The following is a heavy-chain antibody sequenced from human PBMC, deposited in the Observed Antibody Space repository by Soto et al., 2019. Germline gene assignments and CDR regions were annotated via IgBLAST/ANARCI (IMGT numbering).Heavy chain of an antibody. CDR2: ISGSGGST. Sequence: EVQLLESGGGLVQPGGSLRLSCAASGFTFSSYAMSWVRQAPGKGLEWVSAISGSGGSTYYADSVKGRFTISRDNSKNTLYLQMNSLRAEDTAVYYCAKDLEGMITFGGVIVPCFVYWGQGTLVTVSS. D-gene: IGHD3-16*02. CDR3: AKDLEGMITFGGVIVPCFVY. V-gene: IGHV3-23*01. J-gene: IGHJ4*02. CDR1: GFTFSSYA.